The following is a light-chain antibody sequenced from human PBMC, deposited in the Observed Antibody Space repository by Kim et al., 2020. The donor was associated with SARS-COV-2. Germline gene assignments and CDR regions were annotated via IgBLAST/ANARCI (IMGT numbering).Light chain of an antibody. J-gene: IGLJ3*02. CDR1: IGTVTSGHF. V-gene: IGLV7-46*01. Sequence: PGRTVTLTCTSSIGTVTSGHFPYGFQQKPGQAPRTLIYDTGNKHSWTPARFSGSLLGGKAALTLSGAQPEDEAEYYCSLFYSGSWVFGGGTQLTVL. CDR2: DTG. CDR3: SLFYSGSWV.